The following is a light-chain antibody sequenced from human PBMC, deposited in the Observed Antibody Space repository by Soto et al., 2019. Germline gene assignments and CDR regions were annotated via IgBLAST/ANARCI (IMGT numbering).Light chain of an antibody. CDR3: QQYGSSPWT. CDR2: GAS. CDR1: QTIRSNY. Sequence: ETVLTQSPGTLSLSPGERATLSCRASQTIRSNYLAWYRQTPGQAPRLLIYGASNRATRIADRFSGSGSGTDFTLLISRLEPEDFALYYCQQYGSSPWTFGQGTKVEIK. J-gene: IGKJ1*01. V-gene: IGKV3-20*01.